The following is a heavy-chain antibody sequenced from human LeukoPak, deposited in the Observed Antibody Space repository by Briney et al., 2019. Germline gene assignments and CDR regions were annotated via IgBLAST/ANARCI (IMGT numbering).Heavy chain of an antibody. CDR1: GGTFSSYA. J-gene: IGHJ2*01. D-gene: IGHD1-1*01. CDR3: ARDRSGTRYFDL. CDR2: IIPIFGTA. Sequence: ASVKVSCKASGGTFSSYAISWVRQAPGQGLEWMGGIIPIFGTANYAQKFQGRVTVTADESTSTAYMEPSSLRSEDTAVYYCARDRSGTRYFDLWGRGTLVTVSS. V-gene: IGHV1-69*13.